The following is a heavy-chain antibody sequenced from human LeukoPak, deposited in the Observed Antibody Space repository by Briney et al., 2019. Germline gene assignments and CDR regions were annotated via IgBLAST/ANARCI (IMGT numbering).Heavy chain of an antibody. CDR1: GFTFSSYS. D-gene: IGHD2-15*01. CDR3: ARDLGYCSGGSCYPVSFRMDV. CDR2: ISSSSSYI. J-gene: IGHJ6*02. Sequence: GGSLRLSCAASGFTFSSYSMNWVRQAPGKGLEWVSSISSSSSYIYYADSVKGRFTISRDNAKNSLYLQMNSLRAEDTAVYYCARDLGYCSGGSCYPVSFRMDVWGQGTTVTVSS. V-gene: IGHV3-21*04.